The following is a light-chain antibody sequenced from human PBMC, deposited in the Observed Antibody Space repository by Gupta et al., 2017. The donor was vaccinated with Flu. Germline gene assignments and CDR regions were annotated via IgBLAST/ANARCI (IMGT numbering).Light chain of an antibody. Sequence: DIVLTQSPGTLSLSAGERATLSCRASQNVRSNFLAWYQQKPGQAPRLLISAASSRATGIPDRFSGSGSGTDCTLTINRLEPEDFAVYYCQQYHNAPITCGQGTRLEI. CDR2: AAS. CDR1: QNVRSNF. CDR3: QQYHNAPIT. V-gene: IGKV3-20*01. J-gene: IGKJ5*01.